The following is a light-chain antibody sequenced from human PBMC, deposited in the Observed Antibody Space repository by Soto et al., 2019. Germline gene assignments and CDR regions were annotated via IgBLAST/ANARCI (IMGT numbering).Light chain of an antibody. CDR1: QSINKW. CDR3: QHYSGDRAT. CDR2: EVS. Sequence: DILLTQSPSTLSASVGDRVTISCRASQSINKWLARYQHKPGKAPNLLIYEVSTLHSGVPSRFSGSGSGTEFTLTISSLRPDDFATYYCQHYSGDRATFGQGTKVEI. J-gene: IGKJ1*01. V-gene: IGKV1-5*03.